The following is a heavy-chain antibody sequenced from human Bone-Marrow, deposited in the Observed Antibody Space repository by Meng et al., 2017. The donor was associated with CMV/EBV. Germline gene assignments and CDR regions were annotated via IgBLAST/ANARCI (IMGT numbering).Heavy chain of an antibody. J-gene: IGHJ4*02. D-gene: IGHD2-15*01. CDR3: AKHQGFCSGASCYSMDY. V-gene: IGHV3-23*01. CDR1: GFTFSSFA. CDR2: ISGSGGST. Sequence: GESLKISCAASGFTFSSFAMSWVRQGPGKELEWVSVISGSGGSTYYADSVKGRFTISRDNSKNTLYLQMNNLSAEDTAVYYCAKHQGFCSGASCYSMDYWGQGTLVTVSS.